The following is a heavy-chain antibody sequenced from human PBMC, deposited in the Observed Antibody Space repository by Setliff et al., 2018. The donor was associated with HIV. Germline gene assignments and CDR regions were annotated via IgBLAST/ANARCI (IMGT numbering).Heavy chain of an antibody. CDR3: ARISGDDYGDYGANWFDP. CDR2: IYHSGST. V-gene: IGHV4-39*07. Sequence: PSETLSLTCTVSGDSITGSHYYWGWIRQPPGKGLEWIGSIYHSGSTYYNPSLKSRVTISVDTSKNQFSLKLSSVTAADTAVYYCARISGDDYGDYGANWFDPWGQGTLVTVSS. D-gene: IGHD4-17*01. CDR1: GDSITGSHYY. J-gene: IGHJ5*02.